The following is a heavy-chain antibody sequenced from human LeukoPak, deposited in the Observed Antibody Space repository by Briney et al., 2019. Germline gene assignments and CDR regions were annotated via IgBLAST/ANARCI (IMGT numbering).Heavy chain of an antibody. CDR2: ISGSGDNT. CDR1: GFTFNNYA. J-gene: IGHJ4*02. Sequence: GGSLRLSCAASGFTFNNYAMSWVRQAPGKGLEWVSSISGSGDNTYYADSVKGRFTISRDNSKNTLYLQMNSLRAEDTAVYYCARDHGSGSYWGPKFDYWGQGTLVTVSS. V-gene: IGHV3-23*01. D-gene: IGHD1-26*01. CDR3: ARDHGSGSYWGPKFDY.